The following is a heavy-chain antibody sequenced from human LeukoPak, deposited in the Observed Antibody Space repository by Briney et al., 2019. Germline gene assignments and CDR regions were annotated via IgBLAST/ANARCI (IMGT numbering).Heavy chain of an antibody. J-gene: IGHJ4*02. CDR3: TRNGDSNFDY. Sequence: GGSLRLSCAAPGITFSNYNMNWVRQAPGKGLEWISSITSSSSYTFYADSVKGRFTISRDNAKNSLYLQMNSLRAEDTAVYYCTRNGDSNFDYWGQGTLVTVSS. D-gene: IGHD4-17*01. V-gene: IGHV3-21*01. CDR1: GITFSNYN. CDR2: ITSSSSYT.